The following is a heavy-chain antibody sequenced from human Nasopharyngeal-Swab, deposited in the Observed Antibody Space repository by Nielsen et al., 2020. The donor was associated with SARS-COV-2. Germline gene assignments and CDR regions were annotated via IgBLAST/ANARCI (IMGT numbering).Heavy chain of an antibody. D-gene: IGHD6-13*01. CDR2: ISYSGGTT. J-gene: IGHJ4*02. Sequence: GGSLRLSCAASGFPFSIYAMSWVRQAPGKGLEWVSAISYSGGTTYYADSVKGRFTISRDNSKNTLYLQMSGLRAEDTAVYYCAKCGVYTSSCPSDYWGQRTLVTVSS. CDR3: AKCGVYTSSCPSDY. CDR1: GFPFSIYA. V-gene: IGHV3-23*01.